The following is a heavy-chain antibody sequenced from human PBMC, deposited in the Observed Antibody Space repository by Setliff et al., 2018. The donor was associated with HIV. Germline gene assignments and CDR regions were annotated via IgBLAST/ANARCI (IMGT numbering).Heavy chain of an antibody. D-gene: IGHD5-18*01. J-gene: IGHJ4*02. Sequence: VASVKVSCKASGYTFINYAIHWLRQAPGQRLEWMGWINAGNGNTKNSQKFQGRLTITRDTSASTTYMGLSSLRSEDTAMYHCARRGRFTGGYSYGSDYFEYWGQGTLVTVSS. CDR2: INAGNGNT. CDR3: ARRGRFTGGYSYGSDYFEY. V-gene: IGHV1-3*01. CDR1: GYTFINYA.